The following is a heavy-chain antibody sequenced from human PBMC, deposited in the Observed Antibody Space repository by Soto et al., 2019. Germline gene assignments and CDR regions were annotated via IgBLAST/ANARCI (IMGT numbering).Heavy chain of an antibody. CDR2: IYYSGST. Sequence: PSETLSLTCTVSGGSISSYYWSWIRQPPGKGLEWIGYIYYSGSTNYNPSLKSRVTISVDTSKNQLSLKLSSVTAADTAVYYCARHEVVAVAGYYFDYWGQGTLVTVSS. CDR3: ARHEVVAVAGYYFDY. D-gene: IGHD6-19*01. V-gene: IGHV4-59*08. CDR1: GGSISSYY. J-gene: IGHJ4*02.